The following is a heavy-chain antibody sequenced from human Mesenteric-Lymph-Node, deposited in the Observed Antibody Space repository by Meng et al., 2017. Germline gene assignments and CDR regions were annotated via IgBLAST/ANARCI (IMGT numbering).Heavy chain of an antibody. CDR1: GYTFTSYG. CDR3: ARPGYCSSTSCYELDY. V-gene: IGHV1-18*01. J-gene: IGHJ4*02. CDR2: ISGYNGNT. D-gene: IGHD2-2*01. Sequence: ASVKVSCKASGYTFTSYGISWVRQAPGQGLEWMGRISGYNGNTNYAQKLQGRVTMTTDTSTSTVYMELRSLRSDDTAVYYCARPGYCSSTSCYELDYWGQGTLVTVSS.